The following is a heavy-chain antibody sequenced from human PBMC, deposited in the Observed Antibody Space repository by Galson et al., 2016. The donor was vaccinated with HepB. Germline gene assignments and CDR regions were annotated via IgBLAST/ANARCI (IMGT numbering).Heavy chain of an antibody. CDR3: AKGWQYMDV. CDR2: ICSSDYSGDCT. D-gene: IGHD2-15*01. J-gene: IGHJ6*04. V-gene: IGHV3-23*01. CDR1: GFTFSTYN. Sequence: SLRLSCAGFGFTFSTYNINWVRQAPGKGLEWVSTICSSDYSGDCTYYADSVKGRFTISRDNSRNTLYLQMSSLRAEDTAVYYCAKGWQYMDVWGKGTTVTVSS.